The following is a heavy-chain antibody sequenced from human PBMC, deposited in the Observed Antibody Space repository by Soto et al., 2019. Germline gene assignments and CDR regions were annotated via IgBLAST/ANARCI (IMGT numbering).Heavy chain of an antibody. J-gene: IGHJ5*02. CDR1: GYTFTAYY. D-gene: IGHD5-12*01. CDR2: INPNSGGT. CDR3: ARGGGRGYNELDP. V-gene: IGHV1-2*02. Sequence: QVQLVQSGAEVKKPGASVKVSCKASGYTFTAYYMHWVRQAPGQGLEWMGWINPNSGGTYHAQNFQGRGTTTRDPSTTTAYMELASLRSDDPAVYYCARGGGRGYNELDPWGHGTLVIVSS.